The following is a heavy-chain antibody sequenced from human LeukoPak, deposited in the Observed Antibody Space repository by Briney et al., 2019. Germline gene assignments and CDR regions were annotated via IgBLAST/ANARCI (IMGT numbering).Heavy chain of an antibody. CDR3: ARARPSSWDY. CDR2: IHPGVSDT. V-gene: IGHV5-51*01. J-gene: IGHJ4*02. Sequence: GESLKISCKGSGYSFTNYWIGWVRQMPGKGLEWMGIIHPGVSDTRYSPSFQGQVTISADKSISTAYLQWSSLKASDTAMYYCARARPSSWDYWGQGTLVTVSS. CDR1: GYSFTNYW.